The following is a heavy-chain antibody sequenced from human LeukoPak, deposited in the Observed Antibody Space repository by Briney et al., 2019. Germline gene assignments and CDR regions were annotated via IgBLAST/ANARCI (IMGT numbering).Heavy chain of an antibody. CDR3: AREGRFEVTVVPAANPFDY. CDR2: IRYEVSNK. J-gene: IGHJ4*02. Sequence: PGRALRLSSAASGVTFSSYGMHSGRQAPGKGLECGAVIRYEVSNKYYADSVKGRFTISRDNSKNTLYLQMNSLRAEDTAVYYCAREGRFEVTVVPAANPFDYWGQGTLVTVSS. V-gene: IGHV3-33*01. CDR1: GVTFSSYG. D-gene: IGHD2-2*01.